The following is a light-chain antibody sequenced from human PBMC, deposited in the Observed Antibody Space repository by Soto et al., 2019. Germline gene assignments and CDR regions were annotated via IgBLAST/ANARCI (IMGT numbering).Light chain of an antibody. CDR2: GAS. J-gene: IGKJ4*02. Sequence: IVLTLSPYTLSLSQGERATLSCRASQSVGSPYLAWYHQKPGQAPRLLIYGASSRATGIPDRFSGSGSGTDFTLTINRLEPEDFAVYYCYHYGTSVRTFGEGSKVDIK. V-gene: IGKV3-20*01. CDR1: QSVGSPY. CDR3: YHYGTSVRT.